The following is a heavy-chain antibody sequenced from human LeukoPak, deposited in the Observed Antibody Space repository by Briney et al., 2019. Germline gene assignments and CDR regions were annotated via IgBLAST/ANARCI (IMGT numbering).Heavy chain of an antibody. D-gene: IGHD6-19*01. Sequence: GGSLRLSCAASGFTFSSYSMNWVRQAPGKGLEWVSSISSCGNYIYYADSVKGRFTISTDNAKNSLYLQMNSLRAEDTAVYYCARLAAPRIAVAGYLDSWGQGALVTVSS. CDR1: GFTFSSYS. V-gene: IGHV3-21*01. CDR3: ARLAAPRIAVAGYLDS. J-gene: IGHJ4*02. CDR2: ISSCGNYI.